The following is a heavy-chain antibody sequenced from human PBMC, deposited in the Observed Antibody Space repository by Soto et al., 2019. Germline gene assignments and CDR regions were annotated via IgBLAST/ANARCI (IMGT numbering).Heavy chain of an antibody. V-gene: IGHV4-59*01. D-gene: IGHD6-13*01. CDR2: IYYSGST. J-gene: IGHJ4*02. Sequence: PSETLSLTCTVSGGSISSYYWSWIRQPPGKGLEWIGYIYYSGSTNYNPSLKSRVTISVDTSKNQFSLKLSSATAADTAVYYCARVSFYQGAAAGSYYFDYWGQGTLVTVSS. CDR1: GGSISSYY. CDR3: ARVSFYQGAAAGSYYFDY.